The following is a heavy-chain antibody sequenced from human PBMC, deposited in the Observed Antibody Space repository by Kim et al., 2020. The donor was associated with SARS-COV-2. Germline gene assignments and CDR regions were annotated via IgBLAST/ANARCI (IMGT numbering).Heavy chain of an antibody. CDR3: AKGNSLIRETDF. Sequence: GGSLRLSCVASGFIFSNYGMGWVRQRPRKGLEWVSIFNTGGSKYYIDSVKGRFIISRDDSKNTLYLQMNFLRADDTAIYYCAKGNSLIRETDFWGQGTLVTVSS. J-gene: IGHJ4*02. CDR2: FNTGGSK. CDR1: GFIFSNYG. D-gene: IGHD3-10*01. V-gene: IGHV3-23*03.